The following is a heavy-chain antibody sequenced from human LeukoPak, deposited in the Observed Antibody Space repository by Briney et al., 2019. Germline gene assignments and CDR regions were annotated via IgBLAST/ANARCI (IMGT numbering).Heavy chain of an antibody. CDR1: GYTFTSYD. Sequence: VASVKVSCKASGYTFTSYDINWVRQATGQGLEWMGWMNPNSGNTGYAQKFQGRVTMTRNTSISTAYMELSSLRSEDTAVYYCASMRDGYNWAANYWGQGTLVTVSS. J-gene: IGHJ4*02. CDR3: ASMRDGYNWAANY. V-gene: IGHV1-8*02. CDR2: MNPNSGNT. D-gene: IGHD5-24*01.